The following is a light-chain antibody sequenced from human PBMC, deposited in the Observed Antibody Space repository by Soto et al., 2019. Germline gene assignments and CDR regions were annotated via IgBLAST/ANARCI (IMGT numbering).Light chain of an antibody. J-gene: IGLJ1*01. CDR2: DVD. Sequence: QSALTDPCSLSGAPGQSITISCTGTSSDVGGYNYVSWYQQHTGKAPKLIIYDVDNRPSGISSRFSGSKSGNTASLTISGLQAEDEADYYCSSFSYSSTPNYVFGTGTKVTVL. CDR3: SSFSYSSTPNYV. CDR1: SSDVGGYNY. V-gene: IGLV2-14*01.